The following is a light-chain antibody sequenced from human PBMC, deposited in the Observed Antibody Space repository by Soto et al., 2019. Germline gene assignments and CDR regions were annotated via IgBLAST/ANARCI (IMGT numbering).Light chain of an antibody. CDR1: QTITNY. CDR2: AAS. V-gene: IGKV1-39*01. Sequence: DIQMTQSPSSLSASVGDRVTITCRASQTITNYLNWYQQKPGKAPKLLIYAASTLLSGVPSRFTGGGSGTDFTLTIDSLQPEDFATYFCQQSYSSPWTFGQVTKVEI. J-gene: IGKJ1*01. CDR3: QQSYSSPWT.